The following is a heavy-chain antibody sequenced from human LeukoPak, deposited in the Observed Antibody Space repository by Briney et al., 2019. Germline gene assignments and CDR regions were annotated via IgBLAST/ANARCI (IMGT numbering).Heavy chain of an antibody. CDR3: ARDSGVDY. V-gene: IGHV3-30*02. D-gene: IGHD6-25*01. CDR1: GFTLSTYA. J-gene: IGHJ4*02. CDR2: IRYDGTTK. Sequence: GGSLRLSCAASGFTLSTYAMHWVRQAPGKGLEWVAFIRYDGTTKYYADSVKGRFTISRDTSKNTLYLQMNILRAEDTAVYYCARDSGVDYWGQGTLVTVSS.